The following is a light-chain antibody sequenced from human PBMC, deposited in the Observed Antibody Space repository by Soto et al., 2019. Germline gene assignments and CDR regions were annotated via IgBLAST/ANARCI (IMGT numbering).Light chain of an antibody. CDR2: EVS. Sequence: QSPPTQPPSPSGAPGQAGTISCTGTSSDVGGYNYVSWYQQHPGKAPKLMIYEVSKRPSGVPDRFSGSKSGNTASLTVSGLQAEDEADYYCSSYAGSNNFPYVFGTGTKVTVL. CDR3: SSYAGSNNFPYV. CDR1: SSDVGGYNY. V-gene: IGLV2-8*01. J-gene: IGLJ1*01.